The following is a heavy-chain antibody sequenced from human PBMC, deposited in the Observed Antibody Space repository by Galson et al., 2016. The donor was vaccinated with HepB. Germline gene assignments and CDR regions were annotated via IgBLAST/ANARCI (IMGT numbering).Heavy chain of an antibody. CDR3: ARDRTKQQESRVAVGAGMDG. Sequence: SVKVSCKASGYTFNDYYMHWVRQAPGQGLEWVGWINPRSGGTRFAQKFQGRVTMTRDTSLTTVFLELSSLRSDDTAVYYCARDRTKQQESRVAVGAGMDGWGKGTTVTVSS. D-gene: IGHD1/OR15-1a*01. J-gene: IGHJ6*04. CDR1: GYTFNDYY. V-gene: IGHV1-2*02. CDR2: INPRSGGT.